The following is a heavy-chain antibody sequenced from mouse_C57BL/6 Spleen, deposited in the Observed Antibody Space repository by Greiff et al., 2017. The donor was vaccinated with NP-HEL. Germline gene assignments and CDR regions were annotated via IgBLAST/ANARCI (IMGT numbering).Heavy chain of an antibody. J-gene: IGHJ1*03. D-gene: IGHD1-1*01. CDR1: GYTFTDYY. CDR2: IFPGSGST. Sequence: QVQLKQSGPELVKPGASVKISCKASGYTFTDYYINWVKQRPGQGLEWIGWIFPGSGSTYYNEKFKGKATLTVDKSSSTAYMLLSSLTSEDSAVYFCARRDGSSSRYFDVWGTGTTVTVSS. V-gene: IGHV1-75*01. CDR3: ARRDGSSSRYFDV.